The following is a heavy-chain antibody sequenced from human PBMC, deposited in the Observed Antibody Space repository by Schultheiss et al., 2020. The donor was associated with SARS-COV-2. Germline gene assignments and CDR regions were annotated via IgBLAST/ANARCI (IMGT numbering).Heavy chain of an antibody. V-gene: IGHV3-20*04. J-gene: IGHJ4*02. CDR2: ISLNGDTA. D-gene: IGHD1-26*01. CDR1: GFTFDDYG. CDR3: TRVYSDTWDGSYFDC. Sequence: GGSLRLSCAASGFTFDDYGMSWVRQRQGKGLEWVSGISLNGDTAAYAESVQGRFTISRDNAKNSLDLQVNSVRVEDTAIYYCTRVYSDTWDGSYFDCWGQGALVTVSS.